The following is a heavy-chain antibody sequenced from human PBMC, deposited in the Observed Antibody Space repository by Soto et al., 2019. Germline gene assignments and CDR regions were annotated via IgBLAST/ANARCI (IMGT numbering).Heavy chain of an antibody. V-gene: IGHV4-31*03. J-gene: IGHJ4*02. Sequence: SETLSLTCTVSGGSISSGGYYWSWIRQHPGKGLEWIGYIYYSGSTYYNPSLKSRVTISVDTSKNQFSLKLSSVTAADTAVYYCARDSNYYGSGANFDYWGQGTLVTVSS. CDR3: ARDSNYYGSGANFDY. CDR2: IYYSGST. D-gene: IGHD3-10*01. CDR1: GGSISSGGYY.